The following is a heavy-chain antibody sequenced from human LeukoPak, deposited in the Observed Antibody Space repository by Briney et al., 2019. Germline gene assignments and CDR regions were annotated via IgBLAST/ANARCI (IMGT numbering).Heavy chain of an antibody. Sequence: GGSLRLSCAASGFTFDDYAMHWVRQAPGKGLVWVSGISWNSGSIGYADSVKGRFTISRDNAKNSLYLQMNSLRAEDMALYYCASAGIDRWELLTHAFDIWGQGTMVTVSS. V-gene: IGHV3-9*03. J-gene: IGHJ3*02. CDR2: ISWNSGSI. CDR1: GFTFDDYA. CDR3: ASAGIDRWELLTHAFDI. D-gene: IGHD4-23*01.